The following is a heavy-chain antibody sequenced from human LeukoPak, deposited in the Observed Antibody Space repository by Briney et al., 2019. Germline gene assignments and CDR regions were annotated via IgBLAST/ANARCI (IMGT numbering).Heavy chain of an antibody. CDR3: ARIVFPERYCSGGSCYTKNYRYFDL. CDR2: IYYSGST. D-gene: IGHD2-15*01. V-gene: IGHV4-59*08. J-gene: IGHJ2*01. Sequence: PSETLSLTCTVSGGSISSYYWSWIRQPPGKGLEWIGYIYYSGSTNYNPSLKSRVTISVDTSKNQFSLKLSSVTAADTAVYYCARIVFPERYCSGGSCYTKNYRYFDLWGRGTLVTVSS. CDR1: GGSISSYY.